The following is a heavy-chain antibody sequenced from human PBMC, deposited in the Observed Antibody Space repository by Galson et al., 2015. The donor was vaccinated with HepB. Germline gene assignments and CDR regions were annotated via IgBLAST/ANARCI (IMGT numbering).Heavy chain of an antibody. D-gene: IGHD6-13*01. J-gene: IGHJ6*03. CDR3: ARDERAAAGQDYYYYYMDG. Sequence: SLRLSCAASGFTFSSYSMNWVRQAPGKGLEWVSSITISSSYIYYADSVKGRFTISRDNAKNSLYLQMKSLRAEDTAVYYCARDERAAAGQDYYYYYMDGWCKVTTV. CDR1: GFTFSSYS. V-gene: IGHV3-21*01. CDR2: ITISSSYI.